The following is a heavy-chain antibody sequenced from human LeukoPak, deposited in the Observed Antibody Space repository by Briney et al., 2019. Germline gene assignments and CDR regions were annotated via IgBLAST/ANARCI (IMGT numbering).Heavy chain of an antibody. J-gene: IGHJ6*03. Sequence: ASVKVSCKASGYTFTGFHIHWVRQAPGQGLEGMGWISPNSGGTNYAQKFQGRVTMTRDTSIRTTYMEMSSLRSDDTAVYYCARDYGSGTSYYHYYMDVWGKGTTVTISS. V-gene: IGHV1-2*02. CDR2: ISPNSGGT. CDR3: ARDYGSGTSYYHYYMDV. CDR1: GYTFTGFH. D-gene: IGHD3-10*01.